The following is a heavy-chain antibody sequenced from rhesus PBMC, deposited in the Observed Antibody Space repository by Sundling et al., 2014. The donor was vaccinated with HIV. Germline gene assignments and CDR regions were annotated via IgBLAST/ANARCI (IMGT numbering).Heavy chain of an antibody. CDR3: TRDAFGLVIVFDY. V-gene: IGHV3-184*01. CDR1: GFTFSDNY. CDR2: IRSKAYGGTA. Sequence: EVQLVESGGGLVQPGGSLRLSCAASGFTFSDNYIYWVRQAPGKGLEWVGFIRSKAYGGTAEYAASVKGRFSISRDDSKSIAYLQMNSLKTEDTAVYYCTRDAFGLVIVFDYWSQGVLVTVSS. D-gene: IGHD3-3*01. J-gene: IGHJ4*01.